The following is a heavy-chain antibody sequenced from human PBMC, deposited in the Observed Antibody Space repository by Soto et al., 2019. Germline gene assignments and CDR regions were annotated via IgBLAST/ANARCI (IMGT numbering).Heavy chain of an antibody. D-gene: IGHD2-21*02. V-gene: IGHV1-69*13. CDR1: GGTFSSYA. J-gene: IGHJ4*02. CDR2: IIPIFGTA. Sequence: SVKVSCKASGGTFSSYAISWVRQAPGQGLEWMGGIIPIFGTANYAQKFQGRVTITADESTSTAYMELSSLRSEDTAVYYCARGECGGDCYRYFDYWGQGTLVTVSS. CDR3: ARGECGGDCYRYFDY.